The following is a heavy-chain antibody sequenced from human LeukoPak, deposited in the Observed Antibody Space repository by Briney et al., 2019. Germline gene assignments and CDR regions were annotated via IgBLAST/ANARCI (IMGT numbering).Heavy chain of an antibody. CDR2: IFYSGST. J-gene: IGHJ4*02. D-gene: IGHD5-24*01. CDR3: ARGMTTIDY. V-gene: IGHV4-39*07. CDR1: SGSISTSNYY. Sequence: PSETLSLTCTVSSGSISTSNYYWGWVRQPPGKALEWIGNIFYSGSTYYSPSLKSRVTISVDTSKNQFSLKLSSVTAADTAVYYCARGMTTIDYWGQGTLVTVSS.